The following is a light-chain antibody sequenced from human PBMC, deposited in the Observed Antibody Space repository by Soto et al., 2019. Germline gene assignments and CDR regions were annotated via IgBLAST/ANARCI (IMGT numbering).Light chain of an antibody. Sequence: EIVLTQSPGTPSLSPGERATVSCRASQSVSSSYLAWYQHKPGQAPRLLIPGASNRAAGIPDRFSGSGSGTDFTLTISRLEPEDFAVYYCQQYDKWPPLTFGGGTKVDIK. J-gene: IGKJ4*01. V-gene: IGKV3-20*01. CDR2: GAS. CDR1: QSVSSSY. CDR3: QQYDKWPPLT.